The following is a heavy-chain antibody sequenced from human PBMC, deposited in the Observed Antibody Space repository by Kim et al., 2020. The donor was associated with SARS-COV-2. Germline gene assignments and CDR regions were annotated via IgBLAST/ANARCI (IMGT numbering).Heavy chain of an antibody. V-gene: IGHV1-18*01. Sequence: ASVKVSCKASGYTFTSYGISWVRQAPGQGLEWMGWISAYNGNTNYAQKLQGRVTMTTDTSTSTAYMELRSLRSDDTAVYYCASSPYYYGSWSYFFAADYWGQGSLVTVSS. D-gene: IGHD3-10*01. CDR1: GYTFTSYG. CDR3: ASSPYYYGSWSYFFAADY. J-gene: IGHJ4*02. CDR2: ISAYNGNT.